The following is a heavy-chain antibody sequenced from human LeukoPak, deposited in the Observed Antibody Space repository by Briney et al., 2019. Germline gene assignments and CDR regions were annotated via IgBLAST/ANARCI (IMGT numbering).Heavy chain of an antibody. CDR3: ASHWGGY. V-gene: IGHV3-53*01. CDR2: IYDSGTT. D-gene: IGHD3-16*01. Sequence: GGSLRLSCAASGFTVSTNYMSWVRQAPGKGLEWVSIIYDSGTTHYADSVKGRFTISRGNLRNTLYLQMNSLRAEDTAVYYCASHWGGYWGQGTLVTVSS. CDR1: GFTVSTNY. J-gene: IGHJ4*02.